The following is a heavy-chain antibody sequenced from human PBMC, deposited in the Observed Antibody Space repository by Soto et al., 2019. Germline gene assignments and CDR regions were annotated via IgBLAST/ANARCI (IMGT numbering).Heavy chain of an antibody. CDR3: ARGDNVVIPPATYYYYAMDV. D-gene: IGHD2-2*01. CDR1: GGIFSSIHA. Sequence: GASVKVSCKASGGIFSSIHAINWVRQAPGQGLEWMGGIIPIFGTTNYAQKFQGRVTIIADKSTSTAYMELSSLRSEDTAVYFCARGDNVVIPPATYYYYAMDVWGPGTTVTVSS. V-gene: IGHV1-69*06. J-gene: IGHJ6*02. CDR2: IIPIFGTT.